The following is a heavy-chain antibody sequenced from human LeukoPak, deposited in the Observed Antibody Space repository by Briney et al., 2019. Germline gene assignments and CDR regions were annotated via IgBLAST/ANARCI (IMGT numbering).Heavy chain of an antibody. CDR1: GYTFTGYY. Sequence: ASVKVSCKASGYTFTGYYMHWVRQAPGQGLEWMGWISAYNGNTNYAQRLQGRVTMTTDTSTSTAYMELRSLRSDDTAVYYCARDNEGATQWFDPWGQGTLVTVSS. CDR3: ARDNEGATQWFDP. CDR2: ISAYNGNT. J-gene: IGHJ5*02. V-gene: IGHV1-18*04. D-gene: IGHD1-26*01.